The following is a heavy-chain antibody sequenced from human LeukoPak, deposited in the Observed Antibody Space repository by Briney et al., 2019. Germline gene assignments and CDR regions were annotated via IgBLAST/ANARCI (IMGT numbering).Heavy chain of an antibody. CDR3: ARAPTIAAEKIN. J-gene: IGHJ4*02. V-gene: IGHV1-2*02. Sequence: ASVTVSCKASGYTFTGYYMHWVRQAPGHGLEWMGWINPNSGGTNYAQKLQGRVTVTRDTSISTAYMELSRLRSDDTAVYYCARAPTIAAEKINWGQGTLVTVSS. D-gene: IGHD6-13*01. CDR2: INPNSGGT. CDR1: GYTFTGYY.